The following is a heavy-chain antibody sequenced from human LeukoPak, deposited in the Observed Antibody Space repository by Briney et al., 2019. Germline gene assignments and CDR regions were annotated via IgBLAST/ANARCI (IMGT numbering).Heavy chain of an antibody. Sequence: GGSLSLSCAASGFTFSSYWMHWVRQAPGKGLVWVSRINSDGSSTSYADSVKGRFTISRDNAKNTLYLQMNSLRAEDTAVYYCASAGYSSKTYYYYYMDVWGKGTTVTVSS. V-gene: IGHV3-74*01. CDR2: INSDGSST. J-gene: IGHJ6*03. CDR1: GFTFSSYW. CDR3: ASAGYSSKTYYYYYMDV. D-gene: IGHD5-18*01.